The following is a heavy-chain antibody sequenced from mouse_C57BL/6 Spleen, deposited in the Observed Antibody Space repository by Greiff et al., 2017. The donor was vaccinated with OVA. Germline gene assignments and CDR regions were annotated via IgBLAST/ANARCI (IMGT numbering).Heavy chain of an antibody. D-gene: IGHD3-3*01. V-gene: IGHV1-72*01. CDR1: GYTFTSYW. Sequence: VQLQQPGAELVKPGASVKLSCKASGYTFTSYWMHWVKQRPGRGIEWIGRIDPNSGGTKYNEKFKSKATLTVDKPSSTAYMQLSSLTSEDSAVYYCAREGGWDWFAYWGQGTLVTVSA. J-gene: IGHJ3*01. CDR2: IDPNSGGT. CDR3: AREGGWDWFAY.